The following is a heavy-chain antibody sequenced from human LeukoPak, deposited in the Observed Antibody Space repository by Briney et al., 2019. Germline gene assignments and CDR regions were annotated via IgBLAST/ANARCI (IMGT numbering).Heavy chain of an antibody. CDR1: GFTFSSCW. D-gene: IGHD5-12*01. V-gene: IGHV3-7*01. CDR3: ARDRGATITHFDY. J-gene: IGHJ4*02. Sequence: GGSLRLSCAASGFTFSSCWMKWVRQAPGKGLEWVANIKPDGSQKYYVDSVKGRFTISRDNSKDTLYLQMNSLRVEDTAVYYCARDRGATITHFDYWGQGTLVTVSS. CDR2: IKPDGSQK.